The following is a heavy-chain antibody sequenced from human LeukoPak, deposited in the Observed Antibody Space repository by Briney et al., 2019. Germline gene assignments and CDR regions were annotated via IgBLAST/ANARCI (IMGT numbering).Heavy chain of an antibody. CDR2: TSASGGGT. V-gene: IGHV3-23*01. Sequence: GGSLRLSCAVSGFTFNIYAMSWVRQAPGKGLEWVSRTSASGGGTFYAGSVEGRFIISRDNSKNTLSLQMNSLRAEDTAIYYCAKDKYHDSSGTFDYWGQGTLVTVSS. D-gene: IGHD3-22*01. CDR1: GFTFNIYA. CDR3: AKDKYHDSSGTFDY. J-gene: IGHJ4*02.